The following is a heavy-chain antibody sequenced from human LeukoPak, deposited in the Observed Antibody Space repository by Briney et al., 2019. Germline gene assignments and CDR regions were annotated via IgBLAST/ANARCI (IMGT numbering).Heavy chain of an antibody. J-gene: IGHJ6*03. Sequence: GESLKISCKGSGYSFPSYWIGWVRQMPGKGLEWMGIIYPGDSDTRYSPSFQGQVTISADKSISTAYLQWSSLKASDTAMYYCARSRVVAATGENYYYYMDVWGKGTTVTVSS. CDR2: IYPGDSDT. CDR3: ARSRVVAATGENYYYYMDV. V-gene: IGHV5-51*01. D-gene: IGHD2-15*01. CDR1: GYSFPSYW.